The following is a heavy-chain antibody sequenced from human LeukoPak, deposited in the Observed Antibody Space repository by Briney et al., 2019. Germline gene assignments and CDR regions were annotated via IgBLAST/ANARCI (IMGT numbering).Heavy chain of an antibody. CDR1: GGSISSDTYY. V-gene: IGHV4-61*02. J-gene: IGHJ6*03. CDR2: IYASGST. Sequence: SQTLSLTCTVSGGSISSDTYYWSWIRQPAGKGLEWIGRIYASGSTNYNPSLKSRVTISVDTSKNQFSLKLSSVTAADTAVYYCARLNYSPIPIYYYYYMDVWGKGTTVTVSS. CDR3: ARLNYSPIPIYYYYYMDV. D-gene: IGHD1-7*01.